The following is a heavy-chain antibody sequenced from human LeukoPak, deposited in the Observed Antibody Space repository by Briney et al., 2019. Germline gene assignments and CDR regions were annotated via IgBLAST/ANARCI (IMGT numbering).Heavy chain of an antibody. CDR1: GGSFNNYY. CDR2: INHSGST. CDR3: ARRLYYSGWYGAVYWYFDL. J-gene: IGHJ2*01. V-gene: IGHV4-34*01. D-gene: IGHD6-19*01. Sequence: SETLSLTCAVYGGSFNNYYWSWIRQPPRKGLEWIGEINHSGSTNSNPSLKSRVTVSVDTSKNQFSLNLNSVTAADTAVYYCARRLYYSGWYGAVYWYFDLWGRGTLVTVSS.